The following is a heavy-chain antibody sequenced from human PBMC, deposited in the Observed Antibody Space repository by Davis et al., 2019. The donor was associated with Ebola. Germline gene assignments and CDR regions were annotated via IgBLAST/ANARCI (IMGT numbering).Heavy chain of an antibody. CDR2: ISSSSSYT. Sequence: GESLKISCAASGFTFSDYYMSWIRQAPGKGLEWVSYISSSSSYTNYADSVKGRFTISSDNAKNSLYLQMNSLRAEDTAVYYCAREAPARPGYWDQGTLVTVSS. CDR1: GFTFSDYY. CDR3: AREAPARPGY. J-gene: IGHJ4*02. V-gene: IGHV3-11*06.